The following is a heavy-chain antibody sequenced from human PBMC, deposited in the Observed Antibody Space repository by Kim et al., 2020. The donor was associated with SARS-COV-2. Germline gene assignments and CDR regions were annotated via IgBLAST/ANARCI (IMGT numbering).Heavy chain of an antibody. CDR3: AKDAGPNHALWQIYGMDV. V-gene: IGHV3-23*01. J-gene: IGHJ6*02. D-gene: IGHD2-21*01. CDR1: GFTFSSYA. Sequence: GGSLRLSCAASGFTFSSYAMSWVRQAPGKGLEWVSAISGSGGSTYYADSVKGRFTISRDNSKNTLYLQMNSLRAEDTAVYYCAKDAGPNHALWQIYGMDVWGQGTTVTVSS. CDR2: ISGSGGST.